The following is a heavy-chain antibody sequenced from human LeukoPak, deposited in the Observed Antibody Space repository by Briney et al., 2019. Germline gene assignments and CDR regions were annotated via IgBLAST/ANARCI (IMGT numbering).Heavy chain of an antibody. Sequence: ASVKVSCKASGYTFTSYGISWVRQAPGQGLEWMGWMNPNSGNTGYAQKFQGRVTVTRNTSISTAYMELSSLRSEDTAVYYCARLRRNLKVYNWNDGDAFDIWGQGTMVTVSS. CDR2: MNPNSGNT. V-gene: IGHV1-8*03. CDR3: ARLRRNLKVYNWNDGDAFDI. J-gene: IGHJ3*02. CDR1: GYTFTSYG. D-gene: IGHD1-1*01.